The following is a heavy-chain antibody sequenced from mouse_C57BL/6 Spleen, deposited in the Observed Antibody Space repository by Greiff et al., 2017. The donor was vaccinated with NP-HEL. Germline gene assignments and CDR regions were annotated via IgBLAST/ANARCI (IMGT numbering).Heavy chain of an antibody. D-gene: IGHD2-4*01. J-gene: IGHJ3*01. V-gene: IGHV5-17*01. CDR3: ARDDYDEVWFAC. CDR2: ISSGSSTI. Sequence: EVKLVESGGGLVKPGGSLKLSCAASGFTFSDYGMHWVRQAPEKGLEWVAYISSGSSTIYYADTVKGRFTISRDNAKNTLFLQMTSLRSEDTAMYYCARDDYDEVWFACWGQGTLVTVSA. CDR1: GFTFSDYG.